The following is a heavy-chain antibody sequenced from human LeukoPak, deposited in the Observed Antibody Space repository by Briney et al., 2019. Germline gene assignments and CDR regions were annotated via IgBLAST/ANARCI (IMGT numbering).Heavy chain of an antibody. V-gene: IGHV3-30*03. CDR3: ATNLIGAGEYFQQ. CDR2: ISYDGSNK. J-gene: IGHJ1*01. Sequence: GGSLRLSCAASGFIFSSYGMHWVRQAPGKGLEGVAVISYDGSNKYYADSVRGRFTSSRDNAKNSGYLEMNRLGAEDTAVYYCATNLIGAGEYFQQWGQGTLVTVSS. CDR1: GFIFSSYG. D-gene: IGHD2/OR15-2a*01.